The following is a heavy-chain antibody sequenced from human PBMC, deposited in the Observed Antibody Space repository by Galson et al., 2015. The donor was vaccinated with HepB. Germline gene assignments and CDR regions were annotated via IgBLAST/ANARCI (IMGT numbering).Heavy chain of an antibody. CDR2: ISSSSSTI. Sequence: SLRLSCAASGFTFSSYSMNWVRQAPGKGLEWVSYISSSSSTIYYADSVKGRFTISRDNAKNSLYLQMNSLRDEDTAVYYCARDFFMITFGGVIVHDAFDIWGQGTMVTVSS. CDR3: ARDFFMITFGGVIVHDAFDI. J-gene: IGHJ3*02. D-gene: IGHD3-16*02. V-gene: IGHV3-48*02. CDR1: GFTFSSYS.